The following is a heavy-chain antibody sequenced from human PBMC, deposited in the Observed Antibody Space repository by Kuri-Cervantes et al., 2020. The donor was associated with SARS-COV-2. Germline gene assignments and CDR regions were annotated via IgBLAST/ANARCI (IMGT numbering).Heavy chain of an antibody. V-gene: IGHV1-69*13. CDR3: AREEHDIVMDHAFDV. D-gene: IGHD2-21*01. CDR2: IIPILGTP. Sequence: SVKVSCKASGGTFSSYAVSWVRQAPGQGLEWMGGIIPILGTPNYAQKFQGRVTITADESTSTAFMELSSLRSDDAAMYYCAREEHDIVMDHAFDVWGQGTMVTVSS. CDR1: GGTFSSYA. J-gene: IGHJ3*01.